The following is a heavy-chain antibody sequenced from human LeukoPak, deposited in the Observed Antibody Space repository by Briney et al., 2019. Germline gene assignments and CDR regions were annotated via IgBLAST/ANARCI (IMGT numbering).Heavy chain of an antibody. Sequence: GASVKVSCKASGGTFSSYAISWVRQAPGQGLEWMGRIIPILGIANYAQKFQSRVTITADKSTSTAYMELSSLRSEDTAVYYCARGDDYGALDYWGQGTLVTVSS. CDR1: GGTFSSYA. D-gene: IGHD4-17*01. CDR3: ARGDDYGALDY. J-gene: IGHJ4*02. CDR2: IIPILGIA. V-gene: IGHV1-69*04.